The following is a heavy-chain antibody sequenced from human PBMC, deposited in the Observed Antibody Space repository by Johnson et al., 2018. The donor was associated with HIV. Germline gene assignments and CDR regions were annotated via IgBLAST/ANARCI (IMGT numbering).Heavy chain of an antibody. CDR1: GFTFSSYW. CDR2: IKQDGSEK. V-gene: IGHV3-7*01. J-gene: IGHJ3*02. Sequence: EVQLVESGGGLVQPGGSLRLSCAASGFTFSSYWMSWVRQAPGKGLEWVANIKQDGSEKYYVDSVKGRFTISRDNAKNSLYLQMNSLRAEDTAVYYCASEYSRLTSSFQDAFDIWGQGTMVTVSS. D-gene: IGHD6-13*01. CDR3: ASEYSRLTSSFQDAFDI.